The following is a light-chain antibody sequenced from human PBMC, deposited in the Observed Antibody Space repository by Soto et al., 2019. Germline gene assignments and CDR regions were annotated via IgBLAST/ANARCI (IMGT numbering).Light chain of an antibody. CDR1: NIGSYS. V-gene: IGLV3-21*02. Sequence: SYELTQPPSVSVAPGQTARITCGGNNIGSYSVHWYQQKPGQAPVLVVYDDSDRPSGIPERFSGSNSGNTATLTISRVEAGDEADYYCQVWDSSSDHVVFGGGTQLTVL. CDR2: DDS. CDR3: QVWDSSSDHVV. J-gene: IGLJ2*01.